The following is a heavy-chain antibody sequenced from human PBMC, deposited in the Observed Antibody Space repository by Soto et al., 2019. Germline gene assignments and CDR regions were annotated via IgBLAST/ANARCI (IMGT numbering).Heavy chain of an antibody. Sequence: PVGSLRLSGAASGFTFSSYAMSWVRQAPGKGLEWVSAISGSGGSTYYADSVKGRFTISRDNSKNTLYLQMNSLRAGDTAVYYCARGDIAVAGVFDYWGQGTLVTVSS. CDR2: ISGSGGST. CDR1: GFTFSSYA. D-gene: IGHD6-19*01. V-gene: IGHV3-23*01. CDR3: ARGDIAVAGVFDY. J-gene: IGHJ4*02.